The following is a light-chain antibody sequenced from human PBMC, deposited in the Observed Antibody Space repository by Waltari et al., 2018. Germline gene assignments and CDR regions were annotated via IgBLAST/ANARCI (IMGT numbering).Light chain of an antibody. J-gene: IGLJ2*01. Sequence: SYELTQPPSVSVPPGQTASITCSGAKLGDKYACWYQQKPGQSPVLVIYQDSKRPSGIPERFSGSNSGNTATLTISGTQAMDEADYYCQAWDSSTVVFGGGTKLTVL. CDR2: QDS. CDR3: QAWDSSTVV. V-gene: IGLV3-1*01. CDR1: KLGDKY.